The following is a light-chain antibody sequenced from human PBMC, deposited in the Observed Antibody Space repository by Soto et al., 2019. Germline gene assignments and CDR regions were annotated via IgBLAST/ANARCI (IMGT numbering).Light chain of an antibody. J-gene: IGLJ1*01. CDR2: YNT. Sequence: QAVVTQPPSVSGAPGQRGTISCTGSSSNIGAGYDVHWYQQLPGAAPKLLIYYNTNRPSGVPDRFSGSKSGTSASLAITGLQSEDEADYYCQSYDNSLSGYVFGTGTKLTVL. V-gene: IGLV1-40*01. CDR3: QSYDNSLSGYV. CDR1: SSNIGAGYD.